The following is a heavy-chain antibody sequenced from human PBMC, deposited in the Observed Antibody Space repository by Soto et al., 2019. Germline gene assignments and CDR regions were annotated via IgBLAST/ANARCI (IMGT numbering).Heavy chain of an antibody. CDR2: IYPGDSDT. V-gene: IGHV5-51*01. Sequence: GESLKSSGKRSVGSVSSYWSGSVRQMPGKGLEWMGIIYPGDSDTRYSPSFQGQVTISADKSISTAYLQWSSLKASDTAMYYCARLRVELAVAGTVFFAYWGQGTLVTVSS. D-gene: IGHD6-19*01. J-gene: IGHJ4*02. CDR3: ARLRVELAVAGTVFFAY. CDR1: VGSVSSYW.